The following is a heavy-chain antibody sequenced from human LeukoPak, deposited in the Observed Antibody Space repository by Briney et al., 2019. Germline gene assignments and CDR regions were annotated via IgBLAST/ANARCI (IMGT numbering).Heavy chain of an antibody. CDR1: GYTFTGYY. V-gene: IGHV1-2*02. CDR2: INPNSGGT. J-gene: IGHJ5*02. Sequence: ASVKVSCKASGYTFTGYYMHWVRQAPGQGLEWMGWINPNSGGTNYAQKFQGRVTMTRDTSISTAYVELSRLRSDDTAVYYCARAVPAASWFDPWGQGTLVTVSS. CDR3: ARAVPAASWFDP. D-gene: IGHD2-2*01.